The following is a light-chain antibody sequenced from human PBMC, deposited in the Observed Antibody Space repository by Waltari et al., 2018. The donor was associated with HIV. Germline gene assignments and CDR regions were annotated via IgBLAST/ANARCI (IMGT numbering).Light chain of an antibody. CDR1: SSGVGDYNY. CDR3: CSYADEYTWV. CDR2: DVN. V-gene: IGLV2-11*01. J-gene: IGLJ3*02. Sequence: QSALTQPRSVSGSPGQSVTISCTGTSSGVGDYNYVSWYQQHPAKAPELMFFDVNKRPSGVPHGLAGSKSGNPAHLTISWLQAEDEAGYYGCSYADEYTWVFGGWTKLTVL.